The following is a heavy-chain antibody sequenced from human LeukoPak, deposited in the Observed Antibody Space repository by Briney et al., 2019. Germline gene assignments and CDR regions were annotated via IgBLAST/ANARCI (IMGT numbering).Heavy chain of an antibody. CDR3: ARVKDGSSWSGAFDI. CDR2: INAGNGNT. CDR1: GYTFTSYA. J-gene: IGHJ3*02. Sequence: ASVKVSCKASGYTFTSYAMHWVRQAPGQRLEWMGWINAGNGNTKYSQKFQGRVTITRDTSASTAYMELSSLRSEDTAVYYCARVKDGSSWSGAFDIWGQGTMVTVSS. D-gene: IGHD6-13*01. V-gene: IGHV1-3*01.